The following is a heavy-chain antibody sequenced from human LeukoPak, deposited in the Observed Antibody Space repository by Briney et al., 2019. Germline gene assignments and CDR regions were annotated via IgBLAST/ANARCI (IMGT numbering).Heavy chain of an antibody. V-gene: IGHV4-59*01. CDR3: TRWEASRVAFDI. CDR1: GGSISTYY. D-gene: IGHD1-1*01. CDR2: IYYSGIT. J-gene: IGHJ3*02. Sequence: SETLSLTCTVSGGSISTYYWSWFRQPPGRGLDWIGYIYYSGITDYSPSFKSRVLISIDTSKKHFSLRLSTVTAASTTDQYNTRWEASRVAFDIWGQGTLVTVSS.